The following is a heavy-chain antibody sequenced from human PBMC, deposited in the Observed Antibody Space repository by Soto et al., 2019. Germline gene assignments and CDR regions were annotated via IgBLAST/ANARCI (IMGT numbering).Heavy chain of an antibody. J-gene: IGHJ6*02. CDR3: ARDPKGFWSGSSSSPGMAV. D-gene: IGHD3-3*01. V-gene: IGHV3-30*03. Sequence: GGSLRLSCAASGFTFSSYGMHWVRQAPGKGLEWVAVISYDGSNKYYADSVKGRFTISRDNSKNTLYLQMNSLRAEDTAVYYSARDPKGFWSGSSSSPGMAVWGQGTTVPVSS. CDR1: GFTFSSYG. CDR2: ISYDGSNK.